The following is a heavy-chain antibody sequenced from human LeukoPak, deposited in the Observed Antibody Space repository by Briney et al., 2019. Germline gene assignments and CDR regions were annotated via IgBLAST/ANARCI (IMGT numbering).Heavy chain of an antibody. D-gene: IGHD3-22*01. CDR1: GFTFSSYA. J-gene: IGHJ3*02. CDR2: ISYDGSNK. CDR3: ARDLEDSSPFGAFDM. V-gene: IGHV3-30-3*01. Sequence: GSLRLSCAASGFTFSSYAMRWVRQAPGKGLEWVAVISYDGSNKYYADSVKGRFTISRDNSKNTLYLQMNSLRAEDTAVYYCARDLEDSSPFGAFDMWGQGTMVAVSS.